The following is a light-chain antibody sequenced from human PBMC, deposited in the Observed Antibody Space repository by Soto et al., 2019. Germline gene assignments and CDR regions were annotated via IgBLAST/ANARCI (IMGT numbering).Light chain of an antibody. CDR2: DDH. V-gene: IGLV1-51*01. CDR3: ATWDLTLSAGVL. CDR1: SSNIGKNS. J-gene: IGLJ2*01. Sequence: QSALTQPPSVSAAPGQRVSISCSGGSSNIGKNSVSWYQQLPATAPKLLIYDDHQRPSGIPDRSSASKSGTSATLDITGLQPADEADYYCATWDLTLSAGVLFGGGTKVTVL.